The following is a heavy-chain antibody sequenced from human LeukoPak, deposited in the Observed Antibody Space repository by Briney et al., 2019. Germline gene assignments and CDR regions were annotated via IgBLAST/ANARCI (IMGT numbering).Heavy chain of an antibody. D-gene: IGHD6-13*01. V-gene: IGHV3-30*04. CDR3: ARSGYSSPWTPIYYYYGMDV. CDR1: GFTFSSYA. CDR2: ISYDGSNK. J-gene: IGHJ6*02. Sequence: GGSLRLSCAASGFTFSSYAMHWVRQAPGKGLEWVAVISYDGSNKYYADSVKGRFTISRDNSKNTLCLQMNSLRAEDTAVYYCARSGYSSPWTPIYYYYGMDVWGQGTTVTVSS.